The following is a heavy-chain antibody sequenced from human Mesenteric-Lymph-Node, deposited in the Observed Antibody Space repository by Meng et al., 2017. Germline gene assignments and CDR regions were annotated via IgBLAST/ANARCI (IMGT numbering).Heavy chain of an antibody. D-gene: IGHD6-13*01. V-gene: IGHV4-31*01. CDR3: ARGVAAAGNFDY. Sequence: QGDRLESGPGLVKPSTTLSLTCTVSGGSISSGGYYWSWIRQHPGKGLEWIGYIYYSGSTYYNPSLKSLVTISVDTSKNQFSLKLSSVTAADTAVYYCARGVAAAGNFDYWGQGTLVTVSS. CDR2: IYYSGST. J-gene: IGHJ4*02. CDR1: GGSISSGGYY.